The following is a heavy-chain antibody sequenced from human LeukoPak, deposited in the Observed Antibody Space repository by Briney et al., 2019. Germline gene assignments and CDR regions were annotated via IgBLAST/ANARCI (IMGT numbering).Heavy chain of an antibody. J-gene: IGHJ3*02. D-gene: IGHD1-7*01. CDR2: ITSGGSFI. Sequence: GSLRLSCAVSGFSFSSVSMNWVRQAPGKGLEWVSSITSGGSFINYADSVKGRFTISRDNSKNTVFLQIHIPDTAVYYCVRDGGGRNNWNYADAFDIWGQGTMVIVSS. CDR3: VRDGGGRNNWNYADAFDI. V-gene: IGHV3-21*01. CDR1: GFSFSSVS.